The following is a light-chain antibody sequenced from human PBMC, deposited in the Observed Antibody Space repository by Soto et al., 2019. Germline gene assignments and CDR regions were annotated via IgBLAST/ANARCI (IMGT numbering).Light chain of an antibody. V-gene: IGLV7-46*01. CDR3: LLSYSCAYVV. Sequence: QAVVTQEPSLTVSPGGTVTLTCGSSTGAVTSGHYPYWFQQKPGQAPRTLIYDTSNKHSWTPARFSGSLLGGKAALTLSGAQPEDEAEYYCLLSYSCAYVVFGGGTKLTVL. J-gene: IGLJ2*01. CDR1: TGAVTSGHY. CDR2: DTS.